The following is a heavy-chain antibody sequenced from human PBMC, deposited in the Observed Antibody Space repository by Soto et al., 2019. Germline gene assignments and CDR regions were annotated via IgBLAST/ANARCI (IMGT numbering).Heavy chain of an antibody. CDR2: IIPIFGTA. CDR3: ARDPTQHYCSSTSCYKNYYYGMDV. Sequence: RASVKVSCKASGGTFSSYAISWVRQAPGQGLEWMGGIIPIFGTANYAQKFQGRVTITADESTSTAYMELSSLRSEDTAVYYCARDPTQHYCSSTSCYKNYYYGMDVWGQGTTVTVSS. D-gene: IGHD2-2*02. V-gene: IGHV1-69*13. CDR1: GGTFSSYA. J-gene: IGHJ6*02.